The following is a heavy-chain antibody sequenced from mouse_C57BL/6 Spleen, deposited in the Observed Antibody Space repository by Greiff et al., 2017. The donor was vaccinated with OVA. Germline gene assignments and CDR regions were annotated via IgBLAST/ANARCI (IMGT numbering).Heavy chain of an antibody. CDR1: GYAFSSSW. CDR2: IYPGDGDT. Sequence: QVQLQQSGPELVKPGASVKISCKASGYAFSSSWMNWVKQRPGKGLEWIGRIYPGDGDTNYNGKFKGKATLTADKSSSTAYMQLSSLTSEDSAVYFCARPSTGPYAMDYWGQGTSVTVSS. D-gene: IGHD4-1*02. V-gene: IGHV1-82*01. CDR3: ARPSTGPYAMDY. J-gene: IGHJ4*01.